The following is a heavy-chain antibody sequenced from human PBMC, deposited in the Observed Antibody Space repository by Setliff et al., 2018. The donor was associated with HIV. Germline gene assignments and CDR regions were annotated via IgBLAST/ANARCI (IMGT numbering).Heavy chain of an antibody. CDR3: ARASYYYDSSGWVDY. J-gene: IGHJ4*02. CDR2: ISSSSSYT. V-gene: IGHV3-11*03. D-gene: IGHD3-22*01. Sequence: GGSLRLSCITSGFTFGDYVMSWFRQAPGKGLEWVGFISSSSSYTNYADSVKGRFTISRDNAKNSLYLQMNSLRAEDTAVYYCARASYYYDSSGWVDYWGQGTLVTVSS. CDR1: GFTFGDYV.